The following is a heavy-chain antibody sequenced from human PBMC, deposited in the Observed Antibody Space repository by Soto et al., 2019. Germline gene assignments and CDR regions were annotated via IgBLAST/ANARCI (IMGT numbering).Heavy chain of an antibody. CDR1: GFTFMNYG. D-gene: IGHD6-13*01. V-gene: IGHV3-33*01. CDR3: AREKQQLEILYYFDY. Sequence: PGGSLRLSCVASGFTFMNYGMHWVRQAPGKGLEWVAVIWYDGSNKYYADSVKGRFTISRDNSKNTLYLQMNSLRAEDTAVYYCAREKQQLEILYYFDYWGQGTLVTVSS. J-gene: IGHJ4*02. CDR2: IWYDGSNK.